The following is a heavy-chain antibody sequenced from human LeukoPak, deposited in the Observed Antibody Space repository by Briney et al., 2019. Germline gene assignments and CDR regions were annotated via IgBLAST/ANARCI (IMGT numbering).Heavy chain of an antibody. Sequence: GGSLRLSCAASGFTFSDYYMTWIRQASGKGLEWISYIGYSATTIYYADSVRGRFTISRDDAKNSLFLQMDSLRAEDTAVYYCARTLAVADHWGQGTLVTVSS. V-gene: IGHV3-11*01. CDR3: ARTLAVADH. J-gene: IGHJ4*02. CDR2: IGYSATTI. CDR1: GFTFSDYY. D-gene: IGHD6-19*01.